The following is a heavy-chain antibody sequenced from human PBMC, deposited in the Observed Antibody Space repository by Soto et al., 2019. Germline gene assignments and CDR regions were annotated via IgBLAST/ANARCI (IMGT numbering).Heavy chain of an antibody. CDR1: GYTFTSYG. Sequence: ASVKVSCKASGYTFTSYGISWVRQAPGQGLEWMGWISAYNGNTHYAQKIQGRVTMTTDTSTSTAYMELRSLRSDDTAVYYCARSGGIFGVVYYYYYYMDVWGKGTTVTVSS. CDR3: ARSGGIFGVVYYYYYYMDV. J-gene: IGHJ6*03. D-gene: IGHD3-3*01. V-gene: IGHV1-18*01. CDR2: ISAYNGNT.